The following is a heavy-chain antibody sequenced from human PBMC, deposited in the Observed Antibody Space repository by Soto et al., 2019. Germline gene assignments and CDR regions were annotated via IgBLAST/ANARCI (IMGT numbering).Heavy chain of an antibody. Sequence: ASVKVSCKASGYTFNSYCISWVRQAPGQGLEWMGWISAYNGNTNYAQKLQGRVTMTTDSSTSTAYMELRSLRSDDTAVYYCARDLGSGGWYDYDYWGQGTLVTVSS. V-gene: IGHV1-18*01. D-gene: IGHD3-16*01. CDR2: ISAYNGNT. J-gene: IGHJ4*02. CDR3: ARDLGSGGWYDYDY. CDR1: GYTFNSYC.